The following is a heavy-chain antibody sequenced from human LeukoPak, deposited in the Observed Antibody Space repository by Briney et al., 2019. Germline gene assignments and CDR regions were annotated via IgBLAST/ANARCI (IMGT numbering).Heavy chain of an antibody. CDR2: IKQDGSEK. CDR3: AREQHIIAAAGTDDY. V-gene: IGHV3-7*01. CDR1: GFTFSSYW. Sequence: GGSLRLSCAASGFTFSSYWMSWVRQAPGKGLEWVANIKQDGSEKYYVDSVKGRFTISRDNAKNSLYLQMNSLRAEDTAVYYCAREQHIIAAAGTDDYWGQGTLVTVSS. D-gene: IGHD6-13*01. J-gene: IGHJ4*02.